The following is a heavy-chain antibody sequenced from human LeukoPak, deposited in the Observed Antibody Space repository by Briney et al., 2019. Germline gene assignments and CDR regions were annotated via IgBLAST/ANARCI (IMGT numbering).Heavy chain of an antibody. CDR3: AKTGYSSGWYRIWDY. V-gene: IGHV3-23*01. D-gene: IGHD6-19*01. CDR2: ISGSGGNA. CDR1: GFTFSSLE. Sequence: QPGGSLRLSCAASGFTFSSLEMSWVRQAPGEGLEWVSAISGSGGNAYYADSVKGRFTISRDNSRNSLSLQMNSLRAEDTALYYCAKTGYSSGWYRIWDYWGQGTLVTVSS. J-gene: IGHJ4*02.